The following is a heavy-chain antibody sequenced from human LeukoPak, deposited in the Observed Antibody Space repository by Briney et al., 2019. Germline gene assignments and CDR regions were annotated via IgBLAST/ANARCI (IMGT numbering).Heavy chain of an antibody. CDR3: ARGTYDYVWGSYRKRMYYFDY. CDR1: GFTFSSYS. Sequence: GSLRLSCAASGFTFSSYSMNWVRQAPGEGLEWIGSIYYSGSTYYNPSLKSRVTISVDTSKNQFSLKLSSVTAADTAVYYCARGTYDYVWGSYRKRMYYFDYWGQGTLVTVSS. J-gene: IGHJ4*02. V-gene: IGHV4-39*07. D-gene: IGHD3-16*02. CDR2: IYYSGST.